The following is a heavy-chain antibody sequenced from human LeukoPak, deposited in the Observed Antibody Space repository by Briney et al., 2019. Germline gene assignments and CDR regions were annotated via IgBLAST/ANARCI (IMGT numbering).Heavy chain of an antibody. D-gene: IGHD2-8*01. J-gene: IGHJ4*02. CDR2: IKRDGSEK. CDR3: ARVSCTNGVCYGFDY. CDR1: GFTFSRNW. V-gene: IGHV3-7*01. Sequence: GSLRLSCAASGFTFSRNWISWVRQAQGKGLEWVANIKRDGSEKYGVYCVMGGFTISRDNTKNSLFLQMNSLRGEDTAVYYFARVSCTNGVCYGFDYCGQGTLVTVSS.